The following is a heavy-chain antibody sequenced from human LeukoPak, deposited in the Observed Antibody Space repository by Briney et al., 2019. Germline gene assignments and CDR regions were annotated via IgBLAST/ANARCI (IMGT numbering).Heavy chain of an antibody. D-gene: IGHD5-18*01. V-gene: IGHV3-23*01. J-gene: IGHJ4*02. Sequence: PGGSLRLSCAASGFTFCSYAMSWVRQAPGKGLGWVSAISGSGGTTYYADSVKGRFTITRDNSKNTLYLQMNSLRAEDTAVYYCAKSVGGGYSYGIVGGVWGQGTLVTVSS. CDR2: ISGSGGTT. CDR1: GFTFCSYA. CDR3: AKSVGGGYSYGIVGGV.